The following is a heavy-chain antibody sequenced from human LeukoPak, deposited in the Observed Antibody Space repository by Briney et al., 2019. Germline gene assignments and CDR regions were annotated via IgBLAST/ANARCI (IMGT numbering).Heavy chain of an antibody. Sequence: PETLSLTCTVSGGSISNYYWAWIRQPPGKGLEGIAHIYYSGTTNYHPSLKSRVTISVDTSKNQFSLKLSSVTAADTAVYYCARVLSSGWAGFDYWGQGALVTVSS. CDR1: GGSISNYY. CDR3: ARVLSSGWAGFDY. D-gene: IGHD6-19*01. V-gene: IGHV4-59*01. J-gene: IGHJ4*02. CDR2: IYYSGTT.